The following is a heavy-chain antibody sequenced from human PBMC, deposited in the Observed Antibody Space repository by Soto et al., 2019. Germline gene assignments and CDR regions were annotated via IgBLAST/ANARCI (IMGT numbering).Heavy chain of an antibody. D-gene: IGHD6-13*01. Sequence: EVQLVESGGGLVKPGGSLRLSCAASGFTFSSYSMNWVRQAPGKGLEWVSSISSSSSYIYYADSVKGRFTISRDNAKNXQYLQMNSLRAEDTAVYYCARDLEAADHYYYYGMDVWGQGTTVTVSS. CDR3: ARDLEAADHYYYYGMDV. V-gene: IGHV3-21*01. CDR1: GFTFSSYS. J-gene: IGHJ6*02. CDR2: ISSSSSYI.